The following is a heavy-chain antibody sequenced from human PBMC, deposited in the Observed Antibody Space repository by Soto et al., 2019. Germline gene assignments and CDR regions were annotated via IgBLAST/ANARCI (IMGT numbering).Heavy chain of an antibody. D-gene: IGHD2-2*01. Sequence: EVQLVESGGGLVQPGGSLRLSCAASGFIFSSYGMHWVRQAPGKGLEYVSTISGNGNSTYYANSVKGRFTISRDNSKNTLYLQMGSLRAEDMAVYYCARGYCTSTSCSSFDYWGQVTLGTVSS. J-gene: IGHJ4*02. CDR3: ARGYCTSTSCSSFDY. CDR2: ISGNGNST. V-gene: IGHV3-64*01. CDR1: GFIFSSYG.